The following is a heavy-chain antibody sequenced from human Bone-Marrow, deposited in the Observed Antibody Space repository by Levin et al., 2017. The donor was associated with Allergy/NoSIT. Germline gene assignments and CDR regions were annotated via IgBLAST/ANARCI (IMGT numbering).Heavy chain of an antibody. CDR2: ISFDGSIK. J-gene: IGHJ4*02. CDR3: ARGGLSSAAPPEY. Sequence: PGGSLRLSCAASGFTFSDSVMHWVRQAPGKGLQWVAVISFDGSIKSYADSVKGRFTISRDNSERTLSLQMNSLRPDDTAVYFCARGGLSSAAPPEYWGQGALVTVS. V-gene: IGHV3-30*04. CDR1: GFTFSDSV. D-gene: IGHD6-25*01.